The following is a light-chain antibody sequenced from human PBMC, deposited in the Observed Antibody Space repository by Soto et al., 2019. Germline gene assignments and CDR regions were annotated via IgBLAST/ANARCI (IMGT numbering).Light chain of an antibody. V-gene: IGLV2-18*02. J-gene: IGLJ1*01. CDR3: SSYTSSSTYV. CDR2: EVS. Sequence: QSALTQPPSVSGSPGQSVTISCTGTSSDVGSYNRVSWYQQPPGTAPKLMISEVSNRPSGVPDRFSGSKSGNTASLTISGLQDEDEDDYYCSSYTSSSTYVFGTGTKLTVL. CDR1: SSDVGSYNR.